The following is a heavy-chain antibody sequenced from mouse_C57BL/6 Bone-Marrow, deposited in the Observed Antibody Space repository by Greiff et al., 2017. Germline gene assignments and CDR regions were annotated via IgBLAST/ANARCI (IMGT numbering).Heavy chain of an antibody. CDR3: TPYYGSSGYAMDY. CDR2: IYPGNSDT. D-gene: IGHD1-1*01. J-gene: IGHJ4*01. CDR1: GYTFTSYW. V-gene: IGHV1-5*01. Sequence: EVQLQQSGTVLARPGASVKMSCKTSGYTFTSYWMHWVKQRPGQGLEWIGAIYPGNSDTSYNQKFKGKAKLTAVTSASTDYMELSSLTHEDSAVYYCTPYYGSSGYAMDYWGQGTSVTVSS.